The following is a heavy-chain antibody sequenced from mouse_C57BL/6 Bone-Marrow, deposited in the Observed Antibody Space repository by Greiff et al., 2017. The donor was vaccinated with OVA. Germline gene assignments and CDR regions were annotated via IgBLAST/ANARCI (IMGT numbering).Heavy chain of an antibody. CDR2: INPSTGGT. Sequence: EVQLQQSGPELVKPGASVKISCKASGYSFTGYYMNWVKQSPDKSLEWIGEINPSTGGTTYNQKFKAKATLTVDKSSSTAYMQLKSLTSEDSAVYYWARYDGYYVAYWGKGTLVTVAA. J-gene: IGHJ3*01. CDR3: ARYDGYYVAY. D-gene: IGHD2-3*01. CDR1: GYSFTGYY. V-gene: IGHV1-42*01.